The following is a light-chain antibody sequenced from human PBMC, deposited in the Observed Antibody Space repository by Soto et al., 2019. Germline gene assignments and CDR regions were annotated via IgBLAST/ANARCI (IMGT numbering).Light chain of an antibody. Sequence: DIPMTQSPSSLSASVGDRVTITCRASQSVSNYLNWYQQKPGKAPKVLIYAASGLQSGVPSRFSGSGSGTDFTLTISNLQPEDFATYYCQQGYNTPWTFGQGTKVEI. CDR1: QSVSNY. J-gene: IGKJ1*01. CDR3: QQGYNTPWT. V-gene: IGKV1-39*01. CDR2: AAS.